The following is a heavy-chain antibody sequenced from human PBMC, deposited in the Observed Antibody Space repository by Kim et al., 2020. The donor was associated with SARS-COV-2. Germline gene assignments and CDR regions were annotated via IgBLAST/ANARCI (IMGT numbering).Heavy chain of an antibody. Sequence: GGSLRLSCAASGFTFDDYAMHWVRQAPGKGLEWVSLISGDGGSTYYADSVKGRFTISRDNSKNSLYLQMNSLRTEDTALYYCAKETHQGVLDENWFDPWGQGTLVTVSS. D-gene: IGHD3-3*01. V-gene: IGHV3-43*02. J-gene: IGHJ5*02. CDR1: GFTFDDYA. CDR2: ISGDGGST. CDR3: AKETHQGVLDENWFDP.